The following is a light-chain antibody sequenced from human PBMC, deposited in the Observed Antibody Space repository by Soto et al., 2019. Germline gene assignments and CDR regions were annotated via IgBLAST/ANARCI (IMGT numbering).Light chain of an antibody. CDR1: ASDIGGYNY. Sequence: QSALTQPASVSGSPGQSITIPCTGTASDIGGYNYVSWYQLHPGKAPKLIIYEVSNRPSGVSNRFSGSKSANTASLTISGLQAEDEADYYCGSYTSTTTIGVFGGGTKVTVL. V-gene: IGLV2-14*01. J-gene: IGLJ2*01. CDR3: GSYTSTTTIGV. CDR2: EVS.